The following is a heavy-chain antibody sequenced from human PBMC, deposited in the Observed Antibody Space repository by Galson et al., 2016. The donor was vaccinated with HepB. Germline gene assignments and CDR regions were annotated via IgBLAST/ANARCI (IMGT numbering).Heavy chain of an antibody. Sequence: QSGAEVKKPGESLQISCKASGSNFTLYYIAWVRQMPGRGLEWMGIIYPGDSETRYSPSFQDHVTISADKSFATAHLEWSSLKTSDTAIYYCAGQAFFYGSGSYFLDDWGQGTLVTVSS. D-gene: IGHD3-10*01. CDR1: GSNFTLYY. CDR2: IYPGDSET. V-gene: IGHV5-51*01. CDR3: AGQAFFYGSGSYFLDD. J-gene: IGHJ4*02.